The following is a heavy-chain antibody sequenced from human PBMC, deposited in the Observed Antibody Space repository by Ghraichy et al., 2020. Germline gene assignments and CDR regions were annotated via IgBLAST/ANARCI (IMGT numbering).Heavy chain of an antibody. CDR2: IYYSGST. V-gene: IGHV4-59*01. D-gene: IGHD6-19*01. CDR1: GGSISSYY. CDR3: ASSVNSSGWYEWYYYYGMDV. J-gene: IGHJ6*02. Sequence: SETLSLTCTVSGGSISSYYWSWIRQPPGKGLEWIGYIYYSGSTNYNPSLKSRVTISVDTSKNQFSLKLSSVTAADTAVYYCASSVNSSGWYEWYYYYGMDVWGQGTTVTVSS.